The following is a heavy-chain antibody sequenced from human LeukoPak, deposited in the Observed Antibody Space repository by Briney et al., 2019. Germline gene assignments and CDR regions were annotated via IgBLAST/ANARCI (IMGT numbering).Heavy chain of an antibody. Sequence: GGSLRLSCAASGFTFSSYSMNWVRQAPGKGLEWVSYISSSSSTIYYADSVKGRFTISRDNAKNSLYLQMNSLRAEDTAVYYCARRTVVPAAMSSGLRSSGYYFYMDVWGKGTTVTVSS. CDR3: ARRTVVPAAMSSGLRSSGYYFYMDV. D-gene: IGHD2-2*01. J-gene: IGHJ6*03. V-gene: IGHV3-48*04. CDR1: GFTFSSYS. CDR2: ISSSSSTI.